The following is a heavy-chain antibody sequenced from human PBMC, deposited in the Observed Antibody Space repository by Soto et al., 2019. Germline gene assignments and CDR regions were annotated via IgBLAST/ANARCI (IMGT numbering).Heavy chain of an antibody. J-gene: IGHJ1*01. CDR2: INAGNGNT. V-gene: IGHV1-3*01. D-gene: IGHD3-10*01. Sequence: ASVKVSCKASGYTFTSYAMHWVRQAPGQRLEWMGWINAGNGNTKYSQKFQGRVTITRDTSASTAYMELSSLRSEDTAVYYCARPPYYYGSGSYSKCAEHCQHWGRGTLVTAST. CDR1: GYTFTSYA. CDR3: ARPPYYYGSGSYSKCAEHCQH.